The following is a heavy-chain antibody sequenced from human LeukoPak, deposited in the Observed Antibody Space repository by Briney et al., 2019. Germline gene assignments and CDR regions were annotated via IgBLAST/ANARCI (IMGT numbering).Heavy chain of an antibody. CDR2: ICSDGTNK. J-gene: IGHJ4*02. D-gene: IGHD4-11*01. CDR1: GFMFTHHG. CDR3: AKDIQWGFDYTNSLDS. Sequence: GGSLRLSCAASGFMFTHHGMHWVRRAPGKGLEWVAVICSDGTNKFYSDSVKGRFAISRDNSNDMVYLQMNGLRVDDTAVYYCAKDIQWGFDYTNSLDSWGQGTLVIVSS. V-gene: IGHV3-33*06.